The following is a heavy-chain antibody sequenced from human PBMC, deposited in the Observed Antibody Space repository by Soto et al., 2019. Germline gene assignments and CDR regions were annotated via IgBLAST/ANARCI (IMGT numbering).Heavy chain of an antibody. V-gene: IGHV4-4*02. CDR1: GDTISSSYW. Sequence: LSLTCAVSGDTISSSYWWSWVRLSPVKGLEWIGEIYHSGSANYNPSFKGRVFMSVDKSKNHFSLRLTSVTAADTAVFYCGRLTPVSVLDPWGHGTQVTVSS. CDR2: IYHSGSA. J-gene: IGHJ5*02. D-gene: IGHD2-2*01. CDR3: GRLTPVSVLDP.